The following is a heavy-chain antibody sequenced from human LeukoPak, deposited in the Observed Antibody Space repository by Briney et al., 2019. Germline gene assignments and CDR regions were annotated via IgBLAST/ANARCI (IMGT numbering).Heavy chain of an antibody. D-gene: IGHD3-10*01. Sequence: ASVKVSCKASGYTVINYYILWVRQAPGQGLEWMGFINPSGGSTSYAQKFQGRLTMTRDMSTSTVYMELSSLKSEDTAVYYCARNQASGFDSWGQGTLVTVSS. J-gene: IGHJ4*02. V-gene: IGHV1-46*01. CDR2: INPSGGST. CDR1: GYTVINYY. CDR3: ARNQASGFDS.